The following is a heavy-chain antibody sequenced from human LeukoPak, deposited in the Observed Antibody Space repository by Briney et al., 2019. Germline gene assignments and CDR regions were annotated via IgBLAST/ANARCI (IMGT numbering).Heavy chain of an antibody. V-gene: IGHV4-39*01. J-gene: IGHJ4*02. CDR1: GGSISSSSYY. CDR3: AGLLRLRFFDY. CDR2: IYYSGST. D-gene: IGHD3-3*01. Sequence: PSETLSLTCTVSGGSISSSSYYWGWIRQPPGKGLEWIGSIYYSGSTYYNPSLKSRVTISVDTSKNQFSLKLSSVTAADTAVYYCAGLLRLRFFDYWGQGTLVTVSS.